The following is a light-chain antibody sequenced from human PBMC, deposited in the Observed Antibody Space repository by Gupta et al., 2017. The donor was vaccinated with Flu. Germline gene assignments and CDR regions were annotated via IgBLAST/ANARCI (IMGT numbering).Light chain of an antibody. J-gene: IGKJ2*01. CDR2: SAS. V-gene: IGKV1-39*01. CDR3: QQSYSTPYT. CDR1: QSISNY. Sequence: GDRVSISCRASQSISNYLNWDQQKPGKAPKLVVHSASSLNTGVPSRFSGVGSGTDFTLTINDLHPDDFATYYCQQSYSTPYTFGQGTQLEI.